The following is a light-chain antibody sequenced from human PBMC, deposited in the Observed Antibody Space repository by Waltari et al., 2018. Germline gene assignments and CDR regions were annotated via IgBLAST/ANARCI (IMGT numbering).Light chain of an antibody. J-gene: IGKJ1*01. CDR2: LGS. CDR1: QSLLHRNGNNY. CDR3: MQSLQTLWT. V-gene: IGKV2-28*01. Sequence: DIVVTQSPLSLPVTPGEPASISCRSSQSLLHRNGNNYLDWYLQKPGQSPQLLIYLGSNRASGVPDRFSSSGSCTNFTLRIIRVEAEDVVVYYCMQSLQTLWTFGQWTKVEIK.